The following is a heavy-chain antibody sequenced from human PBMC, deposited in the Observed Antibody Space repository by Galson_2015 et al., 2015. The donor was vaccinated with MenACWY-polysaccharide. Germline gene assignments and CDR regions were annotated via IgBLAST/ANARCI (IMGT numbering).Heavy chain of an antibody. J-gene: IGHJ3*02. Sequence: CAISGDSVSSNSAARNWIRQSPSRGLEWLGRTYYRSKWYNDYAVSVKSRITINPDTSKNQFSLQLNSVTPEDTAVYYCARTPLSGIAADDDAFDIWGQGTMVTVSS. CDR1: GDSVSSNSAA. CDR3: ARTPLSGIAADDDAFDI. CDR2: TYYRSKWYN. V-gene: IGHV6-1*01. D-gene: IGHD6-13*01.